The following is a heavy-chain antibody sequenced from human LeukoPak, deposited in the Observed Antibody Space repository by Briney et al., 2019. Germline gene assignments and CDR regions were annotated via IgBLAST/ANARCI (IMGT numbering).Heavy chain of an antibody. J-gene: IGHJ4*02. D-gene: IGHD3-3*01. CDR1: GFTFSSYA. CDR2: ISGSGGST. Sequence: GGSLRLSCAASGFTFSSYAMSWVRQAPGKGLEWVSAISGSGGSTYYADSVKGRFTISRDNSKNTLYLQMNSLRAEDTAVYYCAKDPAPYGRLIFFDYWAREPWSPSPQ. CDR3: AKDPAPYGRLIFFDY. V-gene: IGHV3-23*01.